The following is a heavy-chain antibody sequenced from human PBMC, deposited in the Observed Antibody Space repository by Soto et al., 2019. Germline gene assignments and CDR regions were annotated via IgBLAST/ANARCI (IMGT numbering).Heavy chain of an antibody. CDR3: ARGGAMGVDY. Sequence: DVQLVESGGGLVRPGGSLRLSCTASGFTFNNNWMHWVRQAPGKGLVWLSRIDGAAATTNYADSVKGRFTISRDNAKNIVFLHVNGLTDEDTAVYYCARGGAMGVDYWGQGTLVTVSS. CDR2: IDGAAATT. CDR1: GFTFNNNW. V-gene: IGHV3-74*01. D-gene: IGHD1-26*01. J-gene: IGHJ4*02.